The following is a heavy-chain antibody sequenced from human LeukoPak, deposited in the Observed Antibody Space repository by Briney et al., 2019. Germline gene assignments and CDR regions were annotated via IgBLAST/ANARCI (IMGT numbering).Heavy chain of an antibody. CDR2: IKQDGSKK. V-gene: IGHV3-7*04. CDR3: TRVGYIDEGIDY. J-gene: IGHJ4*02. CDR1: GFPFSSYW. Sequence: GGPLRLSCVASGFPFSSYWMTWVRQAPGKGLEWVANIKQDGSKKSYVDSVKGRFTISRDNAKNSLYLQMNSLRAEDTAIYYCTRVGYIDEGIDYWGQGTQVTVSS. D-gene: IGHD5-24*01.